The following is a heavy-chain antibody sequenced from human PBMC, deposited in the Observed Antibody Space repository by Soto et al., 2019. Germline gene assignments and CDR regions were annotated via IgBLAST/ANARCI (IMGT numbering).Heavy chain of an antibody. Sequence: SETLSLTCTVSGGSVTHSSYYWGWIRQSPGKGLEWIGSVYYRGRSYSKSSVKSRVTISVDTSKNRFSLSLNSVTASDTAVYFWVSQRTTVPTQAYFDYWGPGARGTVSS. V-gene: IGHV4-39*01. D-gene: IGHD4-17*01. CDR3: VSQRTTVPTQAYFDY. CDR2: VYYRGRS. CDR1: GGSVTHSSYY. J-gene: IGHJ4*02.